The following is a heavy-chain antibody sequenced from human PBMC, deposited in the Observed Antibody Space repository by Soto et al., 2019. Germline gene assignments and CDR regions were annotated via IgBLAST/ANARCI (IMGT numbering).Heavy chain of an antibody. V-gene: IGHV4-39*01. J-gene: IGHJ6*02. CDR3: ACRVRKDYYGMDV. CDR1: GGSISSSSYY. D-gene: IGHD3-10*01. Sequence: SETLSLTCTVSGGSISSSSYYWGWIRQPPGKGLEWIGSIYYSGSTYYNPSLKSRVTISVDTSKNQFSLKLSSVTAADTAVYYCACRVRKDYYGMDVWGQGTTVTVSS. CDR2: IYYSGST.